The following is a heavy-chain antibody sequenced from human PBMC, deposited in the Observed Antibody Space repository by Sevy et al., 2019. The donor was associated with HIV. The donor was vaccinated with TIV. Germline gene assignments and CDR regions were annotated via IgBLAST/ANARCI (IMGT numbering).Heavy chain of an antibody. V-gene: IGHV4-34*01. CDR1: GGSFSGYY. CDR3: ARGRRNLGYYDSRMALTPTNFDY. J-gene: IGHJ4*02. Sequence: SETLSLTCAVYGGSFSGYYWSWIRQPPGKGLEWIGEINHSGSTNYNPSLKSRVTISVDTSKNQFSLKLSSVTAADTAVYYCARGRRNLGYYDSRMALTPTNFDYWGQGTLVTVSS. CDR2: INHSGST. D-gene: IGHD3-22*01.